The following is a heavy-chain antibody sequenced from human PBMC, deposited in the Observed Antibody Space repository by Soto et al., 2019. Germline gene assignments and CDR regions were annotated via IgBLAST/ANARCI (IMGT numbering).Heavy chain of an antibody. CDR1: GFTVSSNY. CDR3: GRETVYRGGYGMDV. J-gene: IGHJ6*02. D-gene: IGHD1-20*01. CDR2: IYSGGST. Sequence: EVQLVESGGGLIQPGGSLRLSCAASGFTVSSNYMSWVRQAPGKGLEWVSVIYSGGSTYYADSVKGRFTISRDNSKNTLYLQMNSLRAEDTAVYYCGRETVYRGGYGMDVWGQGTTVTVSS. V-gene: IGHV3-53*01.